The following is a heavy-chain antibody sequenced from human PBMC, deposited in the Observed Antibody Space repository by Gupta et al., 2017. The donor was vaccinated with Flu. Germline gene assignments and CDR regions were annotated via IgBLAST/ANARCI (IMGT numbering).Heavy chain of an antibody. CDR2: INTDATTI. D-gene: IGHD6-19*01. J-gene: IGHJ4*02. Sequence: EVQLVESGGGLVEPGGSLRLSCAASGFTFDSYWMYWVRQLPGEGLEWVAHINTDATTITYADSVKGRFAISRDNAKSMLYLQMDSLGVEDTALYYCAKGEDISVAVVGFDSWGPGTQVSVSS. CDR1: GFTFDSYW. CDR3: AKGEDISVAVVGFDS. V-gene: IGHV3-74*03.